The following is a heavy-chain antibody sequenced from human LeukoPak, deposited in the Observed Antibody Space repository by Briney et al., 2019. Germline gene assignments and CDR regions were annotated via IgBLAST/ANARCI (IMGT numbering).Heavy chain of an antibody. V-gene: IGHV4-31*03. D-gene: IGHD2-8*01. CDR1: GGSLSRGGYY. Sequence: SQNPSLTCTVPGGSLSRGGYYWSWIPQPPGKGLEWIGYIYYSGSTYYTPSLKSRVTISVDTSENQFSLKLSSVTAADTAIYYCARGMDWFDPWGQGTLVTVSS. J-gene: IGHJ5*02. CDR2: IYYSGST. CDR3: ARGMDWFDP.